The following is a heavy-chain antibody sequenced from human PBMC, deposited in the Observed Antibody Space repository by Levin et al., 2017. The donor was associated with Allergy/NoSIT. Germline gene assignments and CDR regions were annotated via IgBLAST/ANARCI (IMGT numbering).Heavy chain of an antibody. CDR3: AAERWSDGKHGPLDY. CDR2: FDPEDGEI. Sequence: ASVKVSCTVSGYSLSELAIHWVRQAPGKGLEWMGGFDPEDGEIIYAQKFEGRVTMTDGTTIGTAYLELSSLTSADTAVYYCAAERWSDGKHGPLDYWGQGTLVTVSS. J-gene: IGHJ4*02. D-gene: IGHD4-23*01. CDR1: GYSLSELA. V-gene: IGHV1-24*01.